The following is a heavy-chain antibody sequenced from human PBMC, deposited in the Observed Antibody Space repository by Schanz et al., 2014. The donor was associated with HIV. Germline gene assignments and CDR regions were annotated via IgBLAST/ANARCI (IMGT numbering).Heavy chain of an antibody. CDR3: ARDYHWNWFDP. V-gene: IGHV3-7*01. Sequence: EGQLVESGGGLVQPGGSLRLSCAASGFTFKTYWMSWARQAPGKGLEWLANIKLDGSEKYYVDSVKGRFTISRDNTKNSLYLQMNSLRAEDTAVYYCARDYHWNWFDPWGQGTLVTVSS. D-gene: IGHD1-20*01. CDR1: GFTFKTYW. J-gene: IGHJ5*02. CDR2: IKLDGSEK.